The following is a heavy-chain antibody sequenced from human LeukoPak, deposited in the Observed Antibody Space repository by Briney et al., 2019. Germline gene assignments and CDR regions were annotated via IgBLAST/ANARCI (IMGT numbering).Heavy chain of an antibody. J-gene: IGHJ5*01. CDR2: VRGSGTDT. D-gene: IGHD2-2*01. CDR1: GFTFSTYA. CDR3: AKDSWSSTGWFDS. Sequence: GGSLRLSCAASGFTFSTYAMSWVRQAPGKGLEWVSAVRGSGTDTYYADSVKGRFTISRDNSKNTLYLQMNSLRAEDTAVYYCAKDSWSSTGWFDSWAQGTLVTVSS. V-gene: IGHV3-23*01.